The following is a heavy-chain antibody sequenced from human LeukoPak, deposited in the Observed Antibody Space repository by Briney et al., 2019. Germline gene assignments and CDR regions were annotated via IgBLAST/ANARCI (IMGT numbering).Heavy chain of an antibody. V-gene: IGHV4-38-2*02. CDR1: GYSISSDYY. D-gene: IGHD2-15*01. Sequence: SETLSLTCTVSGYSISSDYYWGWIRQPPGKGLEWVGSIYHTGTTYYNPSLKSRVTISVDTSKNQFSLKLSSVTATDTAVYYCARDGYCSGGSCYSGLFDPWGQGTLVTVSS. J-gene: IGHJ5*02. CDR3: ARDGYCSGGSCYSGLFDP. CDR2: IYHTGTT.